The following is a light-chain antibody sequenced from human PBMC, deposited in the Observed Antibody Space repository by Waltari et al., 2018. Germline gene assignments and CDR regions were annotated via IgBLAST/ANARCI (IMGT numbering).Light chain of an antibody. J-gene: IGKJ4*01. Sequence: AIQMTQSPPSLSASVGDTVTITCRASQDLDNHLAWYPQKPGKAPKLLVYGTSILQTMVPSRFSGSGSGTTFALTISSLQPADSATYYCLQDRTGLTFGGGTKVEI. CDR1: QDLDNH. V-gene: IGKV1-6*02. CDR3: LQDRTGLT. CDR2: GTS.